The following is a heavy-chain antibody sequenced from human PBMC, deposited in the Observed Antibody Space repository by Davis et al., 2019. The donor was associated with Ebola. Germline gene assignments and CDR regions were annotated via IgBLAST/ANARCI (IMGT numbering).Heavy chain of an antibody. D-gene: IGHD2-2*01. CDR1: GFTFTSYT. V-gene: IGHV3-21*04. CDR2: VNSPSNYI. J-gene: IGHJ3*01. Sequence: GESLKISCAASGFTFTSYTMYWVRQAPGKGLEWVSSVNSPSNYIYYADSVKGRFTISRDNAKNSVYLQMNSLRAEDTAQYFCAKEKDQLTSIGAFDFWGQGTVVTVSS. CDR3: AKEKDQLTSIGAFDF.